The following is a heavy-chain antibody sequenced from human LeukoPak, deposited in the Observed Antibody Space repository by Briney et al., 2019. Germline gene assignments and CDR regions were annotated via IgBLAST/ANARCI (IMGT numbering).Heavy chain of an antibody. Sequence: GGSLRLSCAASGFTFSSYAMSWVRQAPGKGLEWVSAISGSGGSTYYAASVKGRFTISKDNSKNTLYLQMNSLRAEDTAVYYCAKEIRWQNWFDPWGQGTLVTVSS. D-gene: IGHD4-23*01. J-gene: IGHJ5*02. CDR3: AKEIRWQNWFDP. CDR1: GFTFSSYA. CDR2: ISGSGGST. V-gene: IGHV3-23*01.